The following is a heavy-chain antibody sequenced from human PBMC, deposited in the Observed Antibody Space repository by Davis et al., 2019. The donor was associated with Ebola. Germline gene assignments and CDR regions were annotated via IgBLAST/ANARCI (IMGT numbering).Heavy chain of an antibody. CDR3: ARDMGMVQEANWFDP. CDR2: NSAYNGNT. D-gene: IGHD3-10*01. J-gene: IGHJ5*02. Sequence: ASVKVSCKASGYTFTSYGISWVRQAPGQGLEWMGWNSAYNGNTNYAQKLQGRVTMTTDTSTSTAYMELRSLRTDDTAVYYCARDMGMVQEANWFDPWGQGTLVTVSS. CDR1: GYTFTSYG. V-gene: IGHV1-18*01.